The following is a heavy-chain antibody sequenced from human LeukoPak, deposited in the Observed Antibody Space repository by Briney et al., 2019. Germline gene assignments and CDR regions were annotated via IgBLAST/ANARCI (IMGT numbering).Heavy chain of an antibody. J-gene: IGHJ4*02. D-gene: IGHD6-13*01. CDR3: ARGGSSSCYDRVDY. CDR1: GGAISSSSYY. Sequence: SETPSLTCTVSGGAISSSSYYWGWIRHPPGKGLGWSGSVYYSGSAYYNPSLKSRDTISVDTSKNHFSLKLSSVTAADTAVYYCARGGSSSCYDRVDYWGQGTLVTVSS. CDR2: VYYSGSA. V-gene: IGHV4-39*02.